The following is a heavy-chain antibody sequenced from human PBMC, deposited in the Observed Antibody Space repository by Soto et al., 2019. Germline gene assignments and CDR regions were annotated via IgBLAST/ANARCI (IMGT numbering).Heavy chain of an antibody. Sequence: SETLSLTCTVSGGSISSYYWSWIRQPPGKGLEWIGYIYYSGSTNYNPSLKSRVTISVDTSKNQFSLKLSSVTAADTAVYYCARDGADSNYPNYFDYWGQGTTVTVSS. J-gene: IGHJ4*03. CDR1: GGSISSYY. V-gene: IGHV4-59*01. CDR2: IYYSGST. CDR3: ARDGADSNYPNYFDY. D-gene: IGHD4-4*01.